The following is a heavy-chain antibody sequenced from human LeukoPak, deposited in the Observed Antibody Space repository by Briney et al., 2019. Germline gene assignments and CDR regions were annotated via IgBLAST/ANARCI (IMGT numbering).Heavy chain of an antibody. CDR1: GGSISSYY. D-gene: IGHD6-6*01. CDR3: ARSPSIAARPYYFDY. J-gene: IGHJ4*02. CDR2: IYYSGST. V-gene: IGHV4-59*08. Sequence: SETLSLTCTVSGGSISSYYWSWIRQPPGKGLEWIGYIYYSGSTNYNPSLKSRVTISVDTSTNQFSLKLSSVTAADTAVYYCARSPSIAARPYYFDYWGQGTLVTVSS.